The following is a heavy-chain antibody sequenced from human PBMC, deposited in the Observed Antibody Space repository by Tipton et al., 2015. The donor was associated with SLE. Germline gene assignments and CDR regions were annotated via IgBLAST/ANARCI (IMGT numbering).Heavy chain of an antibody. CDR3: AGLQQLVGFDP. Sequence: TLSLTCTVSGGPISSGSYYWSWIRQPAGKGLEWIGRIYTSGSTNYNPSLKSRVTISVDTSKNQFSLKLSSVTAADTAVYYCAGLQQLVGFDPWGQGTLVTVSS. CDR2: IYTSGST. D-gene: IGHD6-13*01. V-gene: IGHV4-61*02. J-gene: IGHJ5*02. CDR1: GGPISSGSYY.